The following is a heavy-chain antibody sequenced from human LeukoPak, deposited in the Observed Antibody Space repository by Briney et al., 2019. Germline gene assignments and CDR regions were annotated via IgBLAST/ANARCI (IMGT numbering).Heavy chain of an antibody. J-gene: IGHJ4*02. V-gene: IGHV3-23*01. CDR2: ISGNGGST. CDR1: GFTFSSYA. CDR3: AKDQTPRPSHYDSTTGGY. D-gene: IGHD3-22*01. Sequence: PGGSLRLSCAASGFTFSSYAMSWVRRAPGKGLEWVSGISGNGGSTYYADSAKGRFTISRDNSKNTLYLQINSLRAEDTAVYYCAKDQTPRPSHYDSTTGGYWGQGTLVTVSS.